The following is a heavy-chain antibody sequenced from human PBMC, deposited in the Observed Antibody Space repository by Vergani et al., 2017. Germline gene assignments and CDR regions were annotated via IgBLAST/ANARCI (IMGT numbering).Heavy chain of an antibody. CDR1: GFTFSSYG. CDR3: TTDAMIVVDNYWYFDL. CDR2: IKSKTDGGTT. D-gene: IGHD3-22*01. V-gene: IGHV3-15*01. Sequence: VQLVESGGGVVQPGRSLRLSCAASGFTFSSYGMHWVRQAPGKGLEWVGRIKSKTDGGTTDYAAPVKGRFTISREDSKNTLYLQMNSLKTEDTAVYYCTTDAMIVVDNYWYFDLWGRGTLVTVSS. J-gene: IGHJ2*01.